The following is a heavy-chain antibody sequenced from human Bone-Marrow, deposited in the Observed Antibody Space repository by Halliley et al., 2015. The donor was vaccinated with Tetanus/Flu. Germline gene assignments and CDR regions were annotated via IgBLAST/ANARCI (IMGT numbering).Heavy chain of an antibody. CDR3: ARVADDCGEYDYHFDY. D-gene: IGHD4-17*01. Sequence: SQRNRDGSSGNYAESWKGRFSVSRDNAKNTLSLQMNSLRVEDTSVYFCARVADDCGEYDYHFDYWGQGTLVTVSS. J-gene: IGHJ4*02. V-gene: IGHV3-74*01. CDR2: RNRDGSSG.